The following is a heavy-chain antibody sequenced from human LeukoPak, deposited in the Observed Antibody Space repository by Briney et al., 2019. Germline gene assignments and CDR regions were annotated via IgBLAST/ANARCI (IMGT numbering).Heavy chain of an antibody. D-gene: IGHD3-9*01. CDR2: INTNTGNP. CDR3: ARGPSDDILAGFRFDY. Sequence: ASVKVSCKASGYTFTTYAMNWVRQAPGQGLEWMGWINTNTGNPTYAQGFTGRFVFSLDTSVSTAYLQISSLKADDTAVFYCARGPSDDILAGFRFDYWGQGSMVTVSS. V-gene: IGHV7-4-1*02. J-gene: IGHJ4*02. CDR1: GYTFTTYA.